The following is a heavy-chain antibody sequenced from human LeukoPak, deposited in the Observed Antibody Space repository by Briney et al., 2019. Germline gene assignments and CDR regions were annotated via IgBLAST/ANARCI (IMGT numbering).Heavy chain of an antibody. CDR3: AKDSSCSYTSCYSARDY. CDR2: GSGSSGST. V-gene: IGHV3-23*01. D-gene: IGHD2-2*01. CDR1: GFTFSNYA. J-gene: IGHJ4*02. Sequence: PGGSLRLSCAASGFTFSNYAMSWGRQAPAKGLEWVSAGSGSSGSTYYEDSVTDRFAISRDNSKNTLYLHLNSLSAEDTAVYYCAKDSSCSYTSCYSARDYWGQGTLVTVSS.